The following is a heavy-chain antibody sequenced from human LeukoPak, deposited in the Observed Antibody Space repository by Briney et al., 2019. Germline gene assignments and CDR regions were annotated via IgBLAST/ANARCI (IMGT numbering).Heavy chain of an antibody. CDR1: GFAFSTQG. CDR3: ARDSGDSSGYYPGY. D-gene: IGHD3-22*01. CDR2: IWHDGNNK. Sequence: GGSLRLSCATSGFAFSTQGMHWVRQAPCKGLEWVAAIWHDGNNKYYVDSVKGRFTISRDNSKNTVYLQMNSLRVEDTAVYYCARDSGDSSGYYPGYWGQGTLVTVSS. J-gene: IGHJ4*02. V-gene: IGHV3-33*01.